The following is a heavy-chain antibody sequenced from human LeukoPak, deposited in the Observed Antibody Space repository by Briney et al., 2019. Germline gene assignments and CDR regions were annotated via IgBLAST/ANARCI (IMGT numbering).Heavy chain of an antibody. CDR2: ISGSGGST. CDR3: ARMTTVTTEGI. J-gene: IGHJ3*02. V-gene: IGHV3-23*01. CDR1: GFTFSSYA. Sequence: GGSLRLSCAASGFTFSSYAMSWVRQAPGKGLEWVSAISGSGGSTYYADSVKGRFTSSRDNAKNMLYLQMNNLRAEDTAVYYCARMTTVTTEGIWGQGTMVTVSS. D-gene: IGHD4-17*01.